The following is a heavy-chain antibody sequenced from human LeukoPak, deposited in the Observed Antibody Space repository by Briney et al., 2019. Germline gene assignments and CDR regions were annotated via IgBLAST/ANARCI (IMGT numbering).Heavy chain of an antibody. Sequence: ASVKVSCKASGYTFTSYGINWVRQAPGQGLEWMGWISAYNGDTNYAQKLQGRVTMTTDTSTSTAYMELRSLRSDDTAVYYCARENYDFWSGYSYYSGYYYMDVWGKGTTVTVSS. CDR1: GYTFTSYG. D-gene: IGHD3-3*01. CDR3: ARENYDFWSGYSYYSGYYYMDV. CDR2: ISAYNGDT. V-gene: IGHV1-18*01. J-gene: IGHJ6*03.